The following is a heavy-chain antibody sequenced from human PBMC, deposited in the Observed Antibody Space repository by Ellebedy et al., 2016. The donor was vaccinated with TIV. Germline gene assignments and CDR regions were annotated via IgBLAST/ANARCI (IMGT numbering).Heavy chain of an antibody. CDR2: INAGNGNT. CDR1: GYTFTSYA. D-gene: IGHD3-16*02. CDR3: ARADYVWGSYRYYYFDY. J-gene: IGHJ4*02. V-gene: IGHV1-3*01. Sequence: AASVKVSCKASGYTFTSYAMHWVRQAPGQRLEWMGWINAGNGNTKYSQKFQGRVTITRDTSASTAYMELSSLRSEDTAVYYCARADYVWGSYRYYYFDYWGQGTLVTVSS.